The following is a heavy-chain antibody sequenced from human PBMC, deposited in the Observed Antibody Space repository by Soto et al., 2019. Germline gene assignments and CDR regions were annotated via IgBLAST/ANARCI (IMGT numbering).Heavy chain of an antibody. Sequence: SVKVSCKASGGTFSSYAISWVRQAPVQGLEWMGGIIPIFGTANYAQKFQGRVTITADKSTSTAYMELSSLRSEDTAVYYCARVPYYDFWSGSLNGMDVWGQGTTVTVSS. D-gene: IGHD3-3*01. J-gene: IGHJ6*02. CDR1: GGTFSSYA. CDR2: IIPIFGTA. CDR3: ARVPYYDFWSGSLNGMDV. V-gene: IGHV1-69*06.